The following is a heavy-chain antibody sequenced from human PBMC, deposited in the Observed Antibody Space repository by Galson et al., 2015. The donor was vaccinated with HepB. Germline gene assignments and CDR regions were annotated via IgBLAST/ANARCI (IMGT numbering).Heavy chain of an antibody. J-gene: IGHJ4*02. CDR3: AKDYGGFGELYYFDY. CDR1: GFTFSSYA. CDR2: ISGSGGST. Sequence: SLRLSCAASGFTFSSYAMSWVRQAPGKGLEWVSAISGSGGSTYYADSVKGRFTISRDNSKNTLYLQMNSLRAEDTAVYYCAKDYGGFGELYYFDYWGQGTLVTVSS. V-gene: IGHV3-23*01. D-gene: IGHD3-10*01.